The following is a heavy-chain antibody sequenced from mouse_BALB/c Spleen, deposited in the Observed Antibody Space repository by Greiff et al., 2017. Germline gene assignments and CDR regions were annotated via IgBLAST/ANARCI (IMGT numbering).Heavy chain of an antibody. J-gene: IGHJ4*01. Sequence: EVKLQESGGGLVKPGGSLKLSCAASGFTFSSYAMSWVRQSPEKRLEWVAEISSGSSTIYYADTVKGRFTISRDNPKNTLFLQMTSLRSEDTAMYYCARGGNYAMDYWGQGTSVTVSS. V-gene: IGHV5-17*02. CDR2: ISSGSSTI. D-gene: IGHD2-14*01. CDR3: ARGGNYAMDY. CDR1: GFTFSSYA.